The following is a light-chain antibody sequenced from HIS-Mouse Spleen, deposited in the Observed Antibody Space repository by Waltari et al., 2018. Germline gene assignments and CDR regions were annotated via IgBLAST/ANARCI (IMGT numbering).Light chain of an antibody. Sequence: EIVLTQSPATLSLSPGERATLSCRASQSVSSYLALYQQKPGQAPRLLIYDASNRATGIPARCSGSGSGTDFTLTSSSREPEDFAVYYCQQRSNWPRITFGGGTKVEIK. V-gene: IGKV3-11*01. CDR1: QSVSSY. CDR2: DAS. CDR3: QQRSNWPRIT. J-gene: IGKJ4*01.